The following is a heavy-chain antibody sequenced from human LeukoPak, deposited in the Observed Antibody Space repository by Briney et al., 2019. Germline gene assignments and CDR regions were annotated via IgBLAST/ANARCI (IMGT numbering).Heavy chain of an antibody. J-gene: IGHJ5*02. V-gene: IGHV4-59*11. CDR2: IYYSGST. CDR3: ARGTQKPNYDLWSGDYNWFDP. CDR1: GGSISSHY. Sequence: PSETLSLTCTVSGGSISSHYWSWIRQPPGKGLEWIGYIYYSGSTNYNPSLKSRVTISVDTSKNQFSLKLSSVTAADTAVYYCARGTQKPNYDLWSGDYNWFDPWGQGTLVTVSS. D-gene: IGHD3-3*01.